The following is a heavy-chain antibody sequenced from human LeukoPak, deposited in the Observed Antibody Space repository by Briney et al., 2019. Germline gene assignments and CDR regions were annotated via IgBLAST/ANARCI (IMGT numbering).Heavy chain of an antibody. D-gene: IGHD3-3*01. Sequence: GESLKISCEGFGNRFSSYWVAWVRQPPGNVLECMGIIHLGDSETRYSPTFQGRVTFSADKSSATALLQWTSLRASDTAMYYCARLAYNDFWSRPHDAFDIWGQGTMVTVSS. CDR3: ARLAYNDFWSRPHDAFDI. CDR2: IHLGDSET. CDR1: GNRFSSYW. V-gene: IGHV5-51*01. J-gene: IGHJ3*02.